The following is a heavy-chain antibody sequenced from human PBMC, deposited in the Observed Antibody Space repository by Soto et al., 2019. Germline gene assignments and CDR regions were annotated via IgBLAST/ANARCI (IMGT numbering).Heavy chain of an antibody. Sequence: GGSLRLFCTTSGFTFGDYAMSWFRQAPGKGLEWVGFIRSKVYGGATENAASAKGRFTISRDDSKSIAYLQMNSVQTEDTAVYYCSRCDFWSGYFDYWGQGTLVTVSS. J-gene: IGHJ4*02. V-gene: IGHV3-49*03. CDR3: SRCDFWSGYFDY. CDR2: IRSKVYGGAT. CDR1: GFTFGDYA. D-gene: IGHD3-3*01.